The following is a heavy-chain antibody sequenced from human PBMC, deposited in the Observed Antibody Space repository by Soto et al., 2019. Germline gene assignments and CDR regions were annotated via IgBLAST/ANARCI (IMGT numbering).Heavy chain of an antibody. CDR3: SSSSLYGMDV. Sequence: SETLSLTCSVSGGSISSGYYYWSWIRQPPGKGLEWIGNIYFSGNTYYNPSLKSRLIISIDTSKNQFSLKVVSVTAAETAVYYCSSSSLYGMDVSGQGTTVTVTS. CDR1: GGSISSGYYY. V-gene: IGHV4-30-4*01. CDR2: IYFSGNT. J-gene: IGHJ6*02.